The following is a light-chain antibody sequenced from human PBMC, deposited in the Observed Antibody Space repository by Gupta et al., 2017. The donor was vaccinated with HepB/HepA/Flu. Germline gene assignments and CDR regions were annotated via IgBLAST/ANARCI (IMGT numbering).Light chain of an antibody. CDR2: DVS. Sequence: QSALTQPASVSGSPGQSITISCTGTSSDVGGYNYVSWYQQHPGKAPTLMIYDVSNRPSGVSTRFSGSKSGYTASLTISGLQAEDEADYYCTSYTSSSTRVFGGGTKLTVL. CDR3: TSYTSSSTRV. V-gene: IGLV2-14*03. CDR1: SSDVGGYNY. J-gene: IGLJ3*02.